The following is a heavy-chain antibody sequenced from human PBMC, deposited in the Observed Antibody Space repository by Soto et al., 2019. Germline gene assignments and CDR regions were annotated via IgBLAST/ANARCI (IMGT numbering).Heavy chain of an antibody. CDR3: VRAPEQRPFDY. D-gene: IGHD6-25*01. CDR2: INSDGSSI. V-gene: IGHV3-74*03. J-gene: IGHJ4*02. Sequence: EGQLVESGGGLVQPGVSLRLSCAASGFTLSNNWIHWVRQAPGKGLVWVSRINSDGSSITYAVSVKGRFTISRDNAKNTLYLQMNSLRVEDTAMYYCVRAPEQRPFDYWGQGTLVTVSS. CDR1: GFTLSNNW.